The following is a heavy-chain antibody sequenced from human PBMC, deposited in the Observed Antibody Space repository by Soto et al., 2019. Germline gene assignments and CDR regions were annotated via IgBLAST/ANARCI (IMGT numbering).Heavy chain of an antibody. J-gene: IGHJ5*02. CDR2: INSDGRTT. Sequence: PGGSLRRSCAVSGFTLSSSWMHWVRQAPGKGLVWVSRINSDGRTTSYADSVKGRFTISRDNAKNTLYLQMNSLRAEDTALYYCVSRDDATEMAPWGQGTLVTVSS. D-gene: IGHD2-15*01. CDR1: GFTLSSSW. V-gene: IGHV3-74*01. CDR3: VSRDDATEMAP.